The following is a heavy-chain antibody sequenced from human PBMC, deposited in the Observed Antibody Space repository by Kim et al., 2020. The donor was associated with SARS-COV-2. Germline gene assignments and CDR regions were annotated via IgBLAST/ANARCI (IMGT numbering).Heavy chain of an antibody. CDR3: ARGRLQYSGSYNDY. V-gene: IGHV4-34*01. Sequence: NPSLKSRVTISVDTSKNQFSLKLSSVTAADTAVYYCARGRLQYSGSYNDYWGQGTLVTVSS. D-gene: IGHD1-26*01. J-gene: IGHJ4*02.